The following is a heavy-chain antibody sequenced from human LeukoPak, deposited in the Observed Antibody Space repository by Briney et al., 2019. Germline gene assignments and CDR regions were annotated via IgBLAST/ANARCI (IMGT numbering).Heavy chain of an antibody. CDR3: AKDQGATISVFDY. CDR1: GLTLSNYW. CDR2: MNSDGSGT. V-gene: IGHV3-74*01. Sequence: PGGSLRLSCAASGLTLSNYWMHWVRQAPGKGLVWVSRMNSDGSGTSYADSVKGRFTISRDNAKNTLYLQMNSLRVEDTAVYYCAKDQGATISVFDYWGQGTLVTVSS. J-gene: IGHJ4*02. D-gene: IGHD5-24*01.